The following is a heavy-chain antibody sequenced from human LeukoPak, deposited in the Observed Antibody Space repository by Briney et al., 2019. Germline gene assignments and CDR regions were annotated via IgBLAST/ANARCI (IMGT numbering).Heavy chain of an antibody. J-gene: IGHJ5*02. CDR2: INAGNGNT. Sequence: ASVKVSCKASGYTFTSYAMHWVRQAPGQRLEWMGWINAGNGNTKYSQKFQGRVTITRDTSASTAYMELSSLRSEDAAVYYCARNQRRGGYSSSWSLNWFDPWGQGTLVTVSS. D-gene: IGHD6-13*01. CDR3: ARNQRRGGYSSSWSLNWFDP. CDR1: GYTFTSYA. V-gene: IGHV1-3*01.